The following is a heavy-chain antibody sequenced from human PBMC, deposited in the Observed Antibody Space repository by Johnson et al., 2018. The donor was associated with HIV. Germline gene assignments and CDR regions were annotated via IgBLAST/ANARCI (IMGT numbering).Heavy chain of an antibody. J-gene: IGHJ3*02. CDR3: ARDGGWLDAFDI. Sequence: EVHLVESGGGLVQPGGSLRLSCAASGFDFSSSWMHWVRQAPGKGLVWVSRIRNDGSETAYADSVKGRFFIYSDNSKNTLYLQMNSLRAEDTAVYYCARDGGWLDAFDIWGQGTMVTVSS. CDR2: IRNDGSET. D-gene: IGHD6-19*01. V-gene: IGHV3-74*01. CDR1: GFDFSSSW.